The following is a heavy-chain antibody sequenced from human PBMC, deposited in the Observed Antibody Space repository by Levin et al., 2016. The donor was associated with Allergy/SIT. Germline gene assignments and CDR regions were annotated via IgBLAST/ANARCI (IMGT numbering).Heavy chain of an antibody. D-gene: IGHD3-10*01. J-gene: IGHJ4*02. CDR2: IYWNDDK. CDR3: ARSLRYYDSGNYYGPFDA. V-gene: IGHV2-5*01. Sequence: SGPTLVKPTQTLTLTCTFSEFSLMATGTGVGWIRQSSGKTLECLALIYWNDDKFYSPSLRNRVTIAKDPSKFQVFLTMTNLDRLDTATYFCARSLRYYDSGNYYGPFDAWGQGILVTVSS. CDR1: EFSLMATGTG.